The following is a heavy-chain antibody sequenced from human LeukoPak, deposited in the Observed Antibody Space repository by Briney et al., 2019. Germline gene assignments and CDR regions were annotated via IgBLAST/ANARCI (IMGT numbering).Heavy chain of an antibody. CDR3: ARPYCSSASCYGVDV. Sequence: GGALRLSCAASGFTFSSYSMNWVRQAPGKELEWVSSISSTSSYIYYADSVKGRFTISRDNAKNSLFLQMNSLRAEDTAVYYCARPYCSSASCYGVDVWGKGATVTVSP. CDR2: ISSTSSYI. V-gene: IGHV3-21*01. J-gene: IGHJ6*04. D-gene: IGHD2-2*01. CDR1: GFTFSSYS.